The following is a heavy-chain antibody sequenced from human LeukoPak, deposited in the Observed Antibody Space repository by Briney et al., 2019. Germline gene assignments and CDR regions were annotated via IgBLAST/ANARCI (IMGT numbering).Heavy chain of an antibody. CDR2: IDGDGSSR. CDR3: ARILEGYDYFGLDV. J-gene: IGHJ6*02. D-gene: IGHD3-16*01. V-gene: IGHV3-74*01. CDR1: GFTFTSYW. Sequence: GGSLRLSCAASGFTFTSYWIHWVRQVPGKGLEWVSRIDGDGSSRSYADSVQGRFTISRDNGKKTVFLQMDSLSAEDTAVYYCARILEGYDYFGLDVWGQGTTVIVSS.